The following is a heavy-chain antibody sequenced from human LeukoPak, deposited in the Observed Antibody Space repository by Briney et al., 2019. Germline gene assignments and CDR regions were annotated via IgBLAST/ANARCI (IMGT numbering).Heavy chain of an antibody. Sequence: PSETLSLTCAVYGGSFSGYYWSWIRQPPGRGLEWIGEINHSGSTNYNPSLKSRVTISVDTSKNQFSLKLSSVTAADTAVYYCARTTYGSGSYIDYWGQGTLVTVSS. J-gene: IGHJ4*02. CDR2: INHSGST. D-gene: IGHD3-10*01. V-gene: IGHV4-34*01. CDR3: ARTTYGSGSYIDY. CDR1: GGSFSGYY.